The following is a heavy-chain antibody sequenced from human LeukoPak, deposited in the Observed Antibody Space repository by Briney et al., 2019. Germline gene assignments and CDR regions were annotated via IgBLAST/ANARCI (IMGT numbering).Heavy chain of an antibody. J-gene: IGHJ4*02. D-gene: IGHD5-18*01. CDR2: IHYIGNT. CDR3: ARHSYGTFDY. Sequence: SETLSLTCTVSGDSINTKSYYWGWIRQPPGKGLEWIGSIHYIGNTYYNPSLKSRVTLSIDTPKNQFSLRLSSVTAADTAVYYCARHSYGTFDYWGQGTLVTVSS. CDR1: GDSINTKSYY. V-gene: IGHV4-39*01.